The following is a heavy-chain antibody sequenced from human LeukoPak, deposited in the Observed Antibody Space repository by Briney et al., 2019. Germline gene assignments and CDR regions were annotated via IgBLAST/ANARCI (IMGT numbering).Heavy chain of an antibody. Sequence: GASVKVSCKASGGTFSSYAISWVRQAPGQGLEWMGGIIPIFGTANYAQKFQGRVTITADESTNTAYMELSSLRSEDTAVYYCANRRAAAGTYYFDYWGQGTLVTVSS. V-gene: IGHV1-69*13. J-gene: IGHJ4*02. CDR1: GGTFSSYA. CDR3: ANRRAAAGTYYFDY. D-gene: IGHD6-13*01. CDR2: IIPIFGTA.